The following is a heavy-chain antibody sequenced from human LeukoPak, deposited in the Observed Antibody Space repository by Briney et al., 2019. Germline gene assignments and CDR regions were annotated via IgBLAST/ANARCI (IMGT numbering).Heavy chain of an antibody. V-gene: IGHV4-59*11. Sequence: SETLSLTCTVSGGSISSHYWSWIRQPPGKGLEWIGYIYYSGSTNYNPSIKSRVTISVDTSKNQFSLKLSSVTAADTVVYYCARGDDYGSGSYYYFDHWGQGTLVTVSS. CDR3: ARGDDYGSGSYYYFDH. CDR1: GGSISSHY. CDR2: IYYSGST. J-gene: IGHJ4*02. D-gene: IGHD3-10*01.